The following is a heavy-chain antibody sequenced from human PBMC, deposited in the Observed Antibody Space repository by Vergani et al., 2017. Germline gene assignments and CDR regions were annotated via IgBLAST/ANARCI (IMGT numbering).Heavy chain of an antibody. J-gene: IGHJ6*02. V-gene: IGHV4-34*01. D-gene: IGHD2-8*01. CDR3: ARVMAEINYYYYYGMDV. CDR1: GGSFSGYY. CDR2: INHSGST. Sequence: QVQLQQWGAGLLKPSETLSLTCAVYGGSFSGYYQSWIRPPPGKGLEWIGEINHSGSTNYNPSLRSRVTITVDTTKKQFSLKLSSVAAANTAVYYCARVMAEINYYYYYGMDVWGQGTTVTGSS.